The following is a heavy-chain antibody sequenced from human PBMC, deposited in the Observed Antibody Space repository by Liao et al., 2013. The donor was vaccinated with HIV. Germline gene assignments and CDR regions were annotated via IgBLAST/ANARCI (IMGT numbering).Heavy chain of an antibody. CDR2: IFYSGSA. J-gene: IGHJ2*01. CDR1: GGSINSGDYY. Sequence: QVQLQESGPGLVRPSQTLSLSCTASGGSINSGDYYWTWIRQPPGKGLEWIGHIFYSGSATYNPSLKSRVSMSLDTSNNHFSLKLSSVTAADTAVYYCARVGNGDYWYFDLWAVAPGHCLL. D-gene: IGHD2-8*01. V-gene: IGHV4-30-4*01. CDR3: ARVGNGDYWYFDL.